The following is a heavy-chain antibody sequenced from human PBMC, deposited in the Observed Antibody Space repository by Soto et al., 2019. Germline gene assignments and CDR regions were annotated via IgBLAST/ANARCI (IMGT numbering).Heavy chain of an antibody. Sequence: ASVKVSCKASGYTFTGYYMHWVRQAPGQGLEWMGWINPNSGGTNYAQKFQGWVTMTRDTSISTAYMELSRLRSDDTAVYYCARRVKNWNLHDAFDIWGQGTMVTVSS. CDR2: INPNSGGT. J-gene: IGHJ3*02. V-gene: IGHV1-2*04. D-gene: IGHD1-1*01. CDR3: ARRVKNWNLHDAFDI. CDR1: GYTFTGYY.